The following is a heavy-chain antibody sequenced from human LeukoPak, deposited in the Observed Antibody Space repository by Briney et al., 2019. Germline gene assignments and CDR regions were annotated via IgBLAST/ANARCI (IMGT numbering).Heavy chain of an antibody. CDR2: ISANNNNT. J-gene: IGHJ3*02. V-gene: IGHV1-18*01. CDR3: ASLKNYYDSSGYLVTDAFDI. Sequence: ASVKVSCKASGYTFTSYAMHWVRQAPGQRLEWMGWISANNNNTDNVQKLQGRVTMTTDTSTSTAYMELRSLKSDDTAVYYCASLKNYYDSSGYLVTDAFDIWGQGTMVTVSS. D-gene: IGHD3-22*01. CDR1: GYTFTSYA.